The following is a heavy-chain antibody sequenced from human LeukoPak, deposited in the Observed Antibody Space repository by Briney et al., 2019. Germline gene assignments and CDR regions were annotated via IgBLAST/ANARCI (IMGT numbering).Heavy chain of an antibody. Sequence: PGGSLRLSCAASGFTFSSYAMSWVRQAPGKGLEWVSAISGSGGSTYYADSVKGRFTISRDNSKNTLYLQMNSLRAEDTAVYYCARGSSGYLAGYFDYWGQGTLVTVSS. CDR3: ARGSSGYLAGYFDY. CDR2: ISGSGGST. D-gene: IGHD3-22*01. V-gene: IGHV3-23*01. CDR1: GFTFSSYA. J-gene: IGHJ4*02.